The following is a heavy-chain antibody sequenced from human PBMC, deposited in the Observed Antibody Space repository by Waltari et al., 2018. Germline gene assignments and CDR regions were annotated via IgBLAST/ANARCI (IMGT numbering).Heavy chain of an antibody. CDR1: GYYISSGFY. CDR3: GRLEGQLVEY. Sequence: QVQLQESGPGLVKPSETLSLPCVVSGYYISSGFYWGWIRQPPGKGLEWIASIHHSGITHYNPSLQSRVIISVDTSKNQFSLKLNSVTATDTAVYYCGRLEGQLVEYWGQGTLVTVSS. V-gene: IGHV4-38-2*01. CDR2: IHHSGIT. J-gene: IGHJ4*02. D-gene: IGHD6-6*01.